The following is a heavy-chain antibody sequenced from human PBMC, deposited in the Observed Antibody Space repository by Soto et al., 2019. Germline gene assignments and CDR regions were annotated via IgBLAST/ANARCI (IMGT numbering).Heavy chain of an antibody. J-gene: IGHJ3*02. CDR3: ASRMTEATTTGDGVDI. D-gene: IGHD2-8*01. Sequence: QVQLQESGPGLVKPSETLSLTCTVSNGSISSYYWSWIRQPPGKGLEWIGFIYYSGTTNYNPSPRRRVTTSVHTSKNQHPLKLSSVTDADTAVYYCASRMTEATTTGDGVDIWGHGTMVTVSS. CDR2: IYYSGTT. V-gene: IGHV4-59*01. CDR1: NGSISSYY.